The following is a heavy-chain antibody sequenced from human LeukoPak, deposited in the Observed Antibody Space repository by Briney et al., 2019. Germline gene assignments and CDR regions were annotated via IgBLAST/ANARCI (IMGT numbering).Heavy chain of an antibody. CDR1: GGCIGSSSYY. J-gene: IGHJ4*02. CDR3: ARDVDTVLVD. D-gene: IGHD2-2*03. CDR2: IYYSGST. V-gene: IGHV4-39*07. Sequence: SETLSLTCTVSGGCIGSSSYYWGWIRQPPGKGLEWIGSIYYSGSTYYNPSLKSRVTISVDTSKNQFSLRLSSVTAADTAVYYCARDVDTVLVDWGQGTLVTVSS.